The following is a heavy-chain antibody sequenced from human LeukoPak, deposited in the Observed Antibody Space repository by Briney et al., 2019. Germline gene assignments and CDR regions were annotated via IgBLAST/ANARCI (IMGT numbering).Heavy chain of an antibody. V-gene: IGHV4-61*02. CDR3: ARERYVGATGFYYYYMDV. CDR2: IYTSGST. D-gene: IGHD1-26*01. J-gene: IGHJ6*03. CDR1: GGSISSGSYY. Sequence: PSQTLSLTCTVSGGSISSGSYYWSWIRQPAGKGLEWIGRIYTSGSTNYNPSLKSRVTMSVDTSKNQFSLKLSSVTAADTAVYYCARERYVGATGFYYYYMDVWGKGTTVTVSS.